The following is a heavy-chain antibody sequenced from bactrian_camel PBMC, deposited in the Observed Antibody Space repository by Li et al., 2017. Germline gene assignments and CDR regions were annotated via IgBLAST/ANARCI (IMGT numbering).Heavy chain of an antibody. V-gene: IGHV3S40*01. CDR2: ITSGGSGT. D-gene: IGHD5*01. CDR3: TTGGWEDNWGTTLGN. CDR1: GFTFSTYA. J-gene: IGHJ6*01. Sequence: VQLVESGGGLVQPEGSLRLSCATYGFTFSTYAMHWARQVPGKGLEWVSSITSGGSGTYYAVSMKGRFTISRDNAKNTVLLQLNSLKTEDAAMYYCTTGGWEDNWGTTLGNWGPGTQVTVS.